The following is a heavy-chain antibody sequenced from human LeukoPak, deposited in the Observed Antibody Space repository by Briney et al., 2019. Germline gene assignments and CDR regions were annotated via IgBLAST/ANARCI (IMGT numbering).Heavy chain of an antibody. D-gene: IGHD6-19*01. CDR2: INTSGATT. J-gene: IGHJ6*02. V-gene: IGHV1-46*01. CDR1: GYTFSRYY. CDR3: ARGLESSGWYGMDV. Sequence: GASVKVSCKTSGYTFSRYYIHWVRQAPGQGLEWMGIINTSGATTRYGQKFKGRVTATRDTSTSTVYMEMSILNSEDTAVYYCARGLESSGWYGMDVWGQGTTLIVSS.